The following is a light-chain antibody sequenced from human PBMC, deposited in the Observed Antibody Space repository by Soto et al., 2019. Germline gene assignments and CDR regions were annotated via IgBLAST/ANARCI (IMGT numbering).Light chain of an antibody. CDR3: QQYGSSVT. V-gene: IGKV3-20*01. J-gene: IGKJ4*01. CDR1: QSVYNNY. CDR2: GAS. Sequence: EIVLTQSPGSLSLSPGERATLSCRARQSVYNNYIAWYQHSPGQAPRVLISGASTRATGTPDRFSGSWSGTDFTLTTTRLEPEVSALYYCQQYGSSVTFGGGTKVEMK.